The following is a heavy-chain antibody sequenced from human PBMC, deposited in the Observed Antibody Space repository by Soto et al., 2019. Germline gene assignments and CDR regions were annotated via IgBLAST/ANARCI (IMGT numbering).Heavy chain of an antibody. J-gene: IGHJ4*02. Sequence: SETLSLTCTVSGGSISSGDYYWSWIRQPPGKGLDWFGYIYYSGSTNYNPSLKSRVTISVDTSKNQFSLKLSSVTAADTAVYYCARARITIFGVVGTYFDYWGQGTLVTVSS. CDR1: GGSISSGDYY. CDR3: ARARITIFGVVGTYFDY. D-gene: IGHD3-3*01. CDR2: IYYSGST. V-gene: IGHV4-30-4*01.